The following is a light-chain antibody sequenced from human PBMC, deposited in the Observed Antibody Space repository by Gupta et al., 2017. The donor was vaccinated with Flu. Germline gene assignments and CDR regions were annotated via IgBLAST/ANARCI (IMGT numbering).Light chain of an antibody. V-gene: IGLV3-19*01. J-gene: IGLJ3*02. Sequence: QTVRNTWKGASIRRSYASWCQQKPGQAPRLLIYAKNIRHSGIPDRFSGASSGNTAALTITAAQAEEEADYYCYSRDSTDNNQGVFGGGTKLTVL. CDR1: SIRRSY. CDR3: YSRDSTDNNQGV. CDR2: AKN.